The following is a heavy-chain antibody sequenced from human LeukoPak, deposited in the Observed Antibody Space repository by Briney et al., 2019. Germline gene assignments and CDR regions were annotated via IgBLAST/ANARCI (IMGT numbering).Heavy chain of an antibody. V-gene: IGHV4-61*10. CDR2: INHSGST. Sequence: SETLSLTCTVSGGSISSGSYYWSWIRQPAGKGLEWIGEINHSGSTNYNPSLKSQVTISVDTSKNQFSLKLSSVTAADTAVYYCARGGSGGSWEVDYWGQGTLVTVSS. CDR1: GGSISSGSYY. J-gene: IGHJ4*02. D-gene: IGHD2-15*01. CDR3: ARGGSGGSWEVDY.